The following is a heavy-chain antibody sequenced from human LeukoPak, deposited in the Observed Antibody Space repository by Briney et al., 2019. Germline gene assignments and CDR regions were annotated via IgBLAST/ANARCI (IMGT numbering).Heavy chain of an antibody. Sequence: PGGSLRLSCAASGFTFSSYSMNWVRQAPGKGLEWVSAISGSGGSTYYADSVKGRFTISRDNSKNTLYLQMNSLRAEDTAVYYCAKMTTVTPSFFQHWGQGTLVTVSS. CDR1: GFTFSSYS. V-gene: IGHV3-23*01. CDR2: ISGSGGST. D-gene: IGHD4-17*01. J-gene: IGHJ1*01. CDR3: AKMTTVTPSFFQH.